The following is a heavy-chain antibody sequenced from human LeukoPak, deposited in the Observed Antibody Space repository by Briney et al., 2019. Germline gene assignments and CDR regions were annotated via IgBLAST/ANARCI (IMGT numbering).Heavy chain of an antibody. CDR2: INWNGGST. D-gene: IGHD6-13*01. V-gene: IGHV3-20*04. CDR3: ARDWSAAGRGLYYYGMDV. CDR1: GFTFDDYG. Sequence: GGSLRLSCTASGFTFDDYGMSWVRQAPGKGLEWVSAINWNGGSTGYADSVKGRFTISRDNAKNSLYLQMNSLRVEDTALYYCARDWSAAGRGLYYYGMDVWGQGTTVTVSS. J-gene: IGHJ6*02.